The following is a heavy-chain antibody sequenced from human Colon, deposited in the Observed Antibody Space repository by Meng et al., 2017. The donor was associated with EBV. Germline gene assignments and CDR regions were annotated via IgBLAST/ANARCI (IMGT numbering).Heavy chain of an antibody. CDR3: LRGSGGSV. J-gene: IGHJ1*01. V-gene: IGHV4-4*02. Sequence: ESGPRLVNPSKPCPPPRLCSGASVTNHNCVAWVRHPPGKGLEWIGEIPHRGSSAYNPPPKSRVSMSIDKSKNQFSLKLTSVTAADTAVYHCLRGSGGSVWGQGTLVTVSS. CDR2: IPHRGSS. CDR1: GASVTNHNC. D-gene: IGHD3-10*01.